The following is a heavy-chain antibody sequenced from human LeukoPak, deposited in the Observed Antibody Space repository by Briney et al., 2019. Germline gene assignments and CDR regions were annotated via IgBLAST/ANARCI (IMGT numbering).Heavy chain of an antibody. CDR2: ISSSSSTI. CDR3: ARAKGYTYSGYDYQTYCFDY. D-gene: IGHD5-12*01. J-gene: IGHJ4*02. CDR1: GFTFSSYS. V-gene: IGHV3-48*01. Sequence: GGSLRLSCAASGFTFSSYSMNWVRQAPGKGLEWVSYISSSSSTIYYSDSVKGRFTISRDNAKNSLYLQMNSLRAEDTAVYYCARAKGYTYSGYDYQTYCFDYWGQGTLATVSS.